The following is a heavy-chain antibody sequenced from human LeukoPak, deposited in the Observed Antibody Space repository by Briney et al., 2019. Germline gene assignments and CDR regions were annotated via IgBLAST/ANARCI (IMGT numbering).Heavy chain of an antibody. CDR3: ARNGSRAVAGYFDY. J-gene: IGHJ4*02. CDR1: GGSISSYY. CDR2: IYYTGST. D-gene: IGHD6-19*01. V-gene: IGHV4-59*08. Sequence: SETLSLTCSLSGGSISSYYWSCIRQPPGKGLEWIGYIYYTGSTYYNPSLTSRVTISVDTSRDQFSLRLTSVTAADKAVDYCARNGSRAVAGYFDYWGQGTLVTVSS.